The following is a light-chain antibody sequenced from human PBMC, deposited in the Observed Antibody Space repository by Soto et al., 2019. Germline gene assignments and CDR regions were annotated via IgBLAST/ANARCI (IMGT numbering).Light chain of an antibody. CDR3: YSYAGSVVV. CDR2: EGS. Sequence: QSALTQPASVSGSPGQSITISCTGTSSDVGSYYFVSWYQHHPGTAPKLMIYEGSKRPSGVSNRFSGSKSGNTASLTISGLQAEDEADYYCYSYAGSVVVFGGGTQLTVL. CDR1: SSDVGSYYF. J-gene: IGLJ2*01. V-gene: IGLV2-23*01.